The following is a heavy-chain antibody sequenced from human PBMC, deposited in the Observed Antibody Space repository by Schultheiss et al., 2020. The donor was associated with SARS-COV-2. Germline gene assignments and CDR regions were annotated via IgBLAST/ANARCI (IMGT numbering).Heavy chain of an antibody. Sequence: GGSLRLSCAASGFTVSSNYMSWVRQAPGKGLEWVSAISGSGGSTYYADSVKGRFTISRDNAKNSLYLQMNSLRAEDTAVYYCAKHVAVGNFEYWGQGTLVTVSS. V-gene: IGHV3-23*01. D-gene: IGHD1-26*01. CDR1: GFTVSSNY. CDR3: AKHVAVGNFEY. J-gene: IGHJ4*02. CDR2: ISGSGGST.